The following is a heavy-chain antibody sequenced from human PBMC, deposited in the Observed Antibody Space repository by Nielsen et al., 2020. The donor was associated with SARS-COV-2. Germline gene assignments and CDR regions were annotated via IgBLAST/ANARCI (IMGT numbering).Heavy chain of an antibody. CDR3: ARLPAPPTPSVNWYFDL. V-gene: IGHV4-39*01. Sequence: SETLSLTCTVSGGSISSSSYYWGWIRQPPGKGLEWIGSIYYSGSTYYNPSLKSRVTISVDTSKNQFSLKLSSVTAADTAVYYCARLPAPPTPSVNWYFDLWGRGTLVTVSS. J-gene: IGHJ2*01. CDR1: GGSISSSSYY. D-gene: IGHD3-22*01. CDR2: IYYSGST.